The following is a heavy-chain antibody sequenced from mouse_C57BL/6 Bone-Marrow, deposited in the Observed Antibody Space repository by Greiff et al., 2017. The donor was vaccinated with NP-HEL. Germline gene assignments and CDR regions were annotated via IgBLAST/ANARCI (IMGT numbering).Heavy chain of an antibody. CDR1: GYTFTSYW. CDR3: ARIYDGYYSIDY. J-gene: IGHJ2*01. V-gene: IGHV1-55*01. CDR2: IYPGSGST. Sequence: QVQLQQPGAELVKPGASVKMSCKASGYTFTSYWINWVKQRPGQGLEWIGDIYPGSGSTNYNEKFKSKATLTVDTSSSTAYMQLSSLTSEDSAVYYCARIYDGYYSIDYWGQGTTLTVSS. D-gene: IGHD2-3*01.